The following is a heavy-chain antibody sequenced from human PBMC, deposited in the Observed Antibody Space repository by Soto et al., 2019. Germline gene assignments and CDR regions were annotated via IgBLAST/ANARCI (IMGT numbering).Heavy chain of an antibody. CDR3: ARSPGTWRLDF. V-gene: IGHV4-4*02. D-gene: IGHD2-15*01. CDR2: IYHSGST. CDR1: SDSISSSNW. J-gene: IGHJ4*02. Sequence: QVQLQESGPGLVKPSGTLSLTCRVSSDSISSSNWWSWVRQPPGKGLEWIGEIYHSGSTNYNPSLASRVTISVDKSNNQFSLKLTSVTAADTAIYYCARSPGTWRLDFWGQGTLVTVSS.